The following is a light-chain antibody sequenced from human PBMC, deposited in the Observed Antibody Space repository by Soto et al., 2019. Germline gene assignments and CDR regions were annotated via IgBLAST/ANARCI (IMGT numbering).Light chain of an antibody. Sequence: QSVLTQPPSASGTPRQRVTISCSGSSSNIGSNYVYWYQQLPGTAPKLLIYRNNQRPSGVPDRFSGSKSGTSASLAISGLRSEDEADYYCAAWDDSLSGGVFGTGTKLTVL. CDR1: SSNIGSNY. V-gene: IGLV1-47*01. CDR2: RNN. CDR3: AAWDDSLSGGV. J-gene: IGLJ1*01.